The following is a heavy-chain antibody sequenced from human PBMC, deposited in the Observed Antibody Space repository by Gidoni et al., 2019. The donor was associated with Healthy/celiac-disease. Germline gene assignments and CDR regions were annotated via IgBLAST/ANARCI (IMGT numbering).Heavy chain of an antibody. Sequence: EVQLVESGGGLVQPGGSLRLSCAASGFTFSSYAMSWARQAPGKGLEWVSAISGSGGSTYYADSVKGRFTISRDNSKNTLYLQMNSLRAEDTAVYYCARVGVADNWFDPWGQGTLVTVSS. CDR3: ARVGVADNWFDP. J-gene: IGHJ5*02. CDR2: ISGSGGST. D-gene: IGHD3-10*01. V-gene: IGHV3-23*04. CDR1: GFTFSSYA.